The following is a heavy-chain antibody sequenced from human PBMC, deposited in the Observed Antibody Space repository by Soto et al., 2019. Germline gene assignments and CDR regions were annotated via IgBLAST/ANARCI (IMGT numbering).Heavy chain of an antibody. Sequence: GASVKVSCKASGGTFSSYAISWVRQAPGQGLEWMGGIIPIFGTANYAQKFQGRVTITADKSTSTAYMELSSLRSEDTAVYYCARVIVVVTAAISAGWFDPWGQGTLVTVSS. CDR3: ARVIVVVTAAISAGWFDP. CDR2: IIPIFGTA. J-gene: IGHJ5*02. D-gene: IGHD2-2*01. V-gene: IGHV1-69*06. CDR1: GGTFSSYA.